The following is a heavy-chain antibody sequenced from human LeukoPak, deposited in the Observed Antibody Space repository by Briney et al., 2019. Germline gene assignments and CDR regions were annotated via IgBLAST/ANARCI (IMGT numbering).Heavy chain of an antibody. CDR3: ARQVFTAMVKLVDV. CDR1: GGSFSGYY. Sequence: SETLSLTCAVYGGSFSGYYWSWIRQPPGKGLEWIGEINHSGSTNYNPSLKSRVTISVDTSKNQFSLKLSSVTAADTAVYYCARQVFTAMVKLVDVWGKGTTVTVSS. CDR2: INHSGST. J-gene: IGHJ6*04. D-gene: IGHD5-18*01. V-gene: IGHV4-34*01.